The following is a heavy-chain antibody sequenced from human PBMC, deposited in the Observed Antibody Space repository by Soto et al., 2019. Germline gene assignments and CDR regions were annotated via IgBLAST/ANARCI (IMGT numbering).Heavy chain of an antibody. CDR1: GYTFTSYG. J-gene: IGHJ6*02. CDR2: ISAYNGNT. D-gene: IGHD3-3*01. V-gene: IGHV1-18*01. CDR3: AREMTIFAVVTTPYGVDV. Sequence: ASVKVSCKASGYTFTSYGISWVRQAPGQGLEWMGWISAYNGNTNYAQKLQGRVTMTTDTSTSTAYMELRSLRSDDTAVYYCAREMTIFAVVTTPYGVDVWGHGNTITVSS.